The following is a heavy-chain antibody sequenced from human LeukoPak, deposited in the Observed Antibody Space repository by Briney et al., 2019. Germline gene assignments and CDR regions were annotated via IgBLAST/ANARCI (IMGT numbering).Heavy chain of an antibody. CDR2: ISLAGRT. CDR1: GGSITTTNY. J-gene: IGHJ4*02. D-gene: IGHD1-26*01. V-gene: IGHV4-4*02. CDR3: SRESGPFCPFGH. Sequence: SETLSLTCGVSGGSITTTNYWSWGRQPPGGGLESIGEISLAGRTRYNQSLQSRDNISIDESKNNLYLNLASVTAADTAVYYCSRESGPFCPFGHWGQGTLVAVTS.